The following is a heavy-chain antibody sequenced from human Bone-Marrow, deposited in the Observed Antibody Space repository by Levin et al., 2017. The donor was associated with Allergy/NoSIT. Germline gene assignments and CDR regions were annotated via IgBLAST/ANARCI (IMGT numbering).Heavy chain of an antibody. CDR2: ISSSGGSP. CDR3: ARLAWGEATGWFRASDM. D-gene: IGHD6-19*01. V-gene: IGHV3-23*01. CDR1: GFSLNTYV. Sequence: GESLKIPCAASGFSLNTYVMTWVRQAPGKGLEWLTGISSSGGSPYYADLVEGRFPIPQDNYKNILYMQMDGLRAEDTAVYYCARLAWGEATGWFRASDMWGQGKMVTVSS. J-gene: IGHJ3*02.